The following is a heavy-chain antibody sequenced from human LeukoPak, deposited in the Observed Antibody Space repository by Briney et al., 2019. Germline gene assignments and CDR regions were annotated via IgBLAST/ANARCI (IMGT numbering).Heavy chain of an antibody. J-gene: IGHJ3*02. CDR1: GGTFSSYA. V-gene: IGHV1-69*13. Sequence: SVKVSCKASGGTFSSYAISWVRQAPGQGLEWMGGIIPIFGTANYAQKFQGRVTITADESTSTAYMELSSLRSEDTAVYYCASPHYDILTGYYRASNHDAFDIWGQGTMVTVSS. D-gene: IGHD3-9*01. CDR3: ASPHYDILTGYYRASNHDAFDI. CDR2: IIPIFGTA.